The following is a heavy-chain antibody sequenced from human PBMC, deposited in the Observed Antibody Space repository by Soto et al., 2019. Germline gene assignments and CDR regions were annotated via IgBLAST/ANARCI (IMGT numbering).Heavy chain of an antibody. Sequence: PGGSLRLSCAASGFTFSGYAMNWVRQAPGKGLEWVSGIVAGGITTFSADSVKGRFSISRDNSKNTLYLQMNSLRAEDTAVYYCARAGGQCSGPSCYPRWFDAWGQGTLVTVSS. V-gene: IGHV3-23*01. CDR2: IVAGGITT. CDR3: ARAGGQCSGPSCYPRWFDA. J-gene: IGHJ5*02. D-gene: IGHD2-2*01. CDR1: GFTFSGYA.